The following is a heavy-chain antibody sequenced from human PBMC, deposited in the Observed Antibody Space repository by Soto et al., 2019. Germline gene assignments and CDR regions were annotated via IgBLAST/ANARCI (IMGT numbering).Heavy chain of an antibody. CDR3: ASKYDFWSGSYDAFDI. V-gene: IGHV1-8*01. Sequence: ASVTVSCTASGYTFTSYDINWVRQATGQGLEWMGWMNPNSGNTGYAQKFQGRVTMTRNTSISTAYMELSSLRSEDTAVYYCASKYDFWSGSYDAFDIWGQGTMVTVSS. D-gene: IGHD3-3*01. J-gene: IGHJ3*02. CDR2: MNPNSGNT. CDR1: GYTFTSYD.